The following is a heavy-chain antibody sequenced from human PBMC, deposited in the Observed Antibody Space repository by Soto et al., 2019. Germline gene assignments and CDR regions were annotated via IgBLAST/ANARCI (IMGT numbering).Heavy chain of an antibody. CDR3: ARDTHIVVVPAARFDH. Sequence: GXSVKVSCKASGYTFTSYGISWVRQAPGQGLEWMGWISAYNGNTNYAQKLQGRVTMTTDTSTSTAYMELRSLRSDDTAVYYCARDTHIVVVPAARFDHWGQGTLVTVSS. V-gene: IGHV1-18*04. J-gene: IGHJ5*02. CDR1: GYTFTSYG. CDR2: ISAYNGNT. D-gene: IGHD2-2*01.